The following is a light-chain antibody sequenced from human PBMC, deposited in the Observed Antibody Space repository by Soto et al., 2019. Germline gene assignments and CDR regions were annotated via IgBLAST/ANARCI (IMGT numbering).Light chain of an antibody. V-gene: IGKV1-8*01. CDR1: QGISSY. CDR3: QQYYRYPLT. CDR2: AAS. J-gene: IGKJ4*02. Sequence: AIRMTQSPSSPSASTGDRDTITCRASQGISSYLAWYQQKPGKAPKLLIYAASTLQSGVPSRFSGSGSGTDFTLTLSCLQSEDFATFYCQQYYRYPLTFGGGTKVEIK.